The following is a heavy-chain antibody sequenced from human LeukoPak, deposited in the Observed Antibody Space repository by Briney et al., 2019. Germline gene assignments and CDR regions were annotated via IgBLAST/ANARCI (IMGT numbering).Heavy chain of an antibody. J-gene: IGHJ4*02. CDR2: INPNSGGT. D-gene: IGHD3-22*01. V-gene: IGHV1-2*02. CDR3: ARDLKSPAYYHDSSTFDY. Sequence: ASVKVSCKASGYTFTGYYMHWVRQAPGQGLEWMGWINPNSGGTNYAQKFQGRVTMTRDTSISTAYMELSRLRSDDTAVYYCARDLKSPAYYHDSSTFDYWGQGTLVTVSS. CDR1: GYTFTGYY.